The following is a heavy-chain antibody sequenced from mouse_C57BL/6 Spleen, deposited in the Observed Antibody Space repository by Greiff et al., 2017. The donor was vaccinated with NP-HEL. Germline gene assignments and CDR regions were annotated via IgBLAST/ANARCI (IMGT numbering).Heavy chain of an antibody. CDR3: ARNYVSSYWYFDV. Sequence: QVQLQQPGAELVRPGSSVKLSCKASGYTFTSYWMHWVKQRPIQGLEWIGNIDPSDSETHYNQKFKDKATLTVDKSSSTAYMQLSSLTSEDSAVYYSARNYVSSYWYFDVWGTGTTVTVSA. CDR1: GYTFTSYW. J-gene: IGHJ1*03. V-gene: IGHV1-52*01. D-gene: IGHD1-1*01. CDR2: IDPSDSET.